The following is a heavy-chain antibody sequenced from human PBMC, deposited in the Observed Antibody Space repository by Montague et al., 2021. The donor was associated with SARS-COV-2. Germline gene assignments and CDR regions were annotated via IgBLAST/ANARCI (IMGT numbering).Heavy chain of an antibody. CDR3: ARHYSATLPAVY. Sequence: SETLSLTCAVYGGSFSGYYWSWIRQPPRKGLEWIGEISHSGSTNYNPSLTSRVTMSVDTSKNQFSLKVNSVTAADTAVYYCARHYSATLPAVYWGQGTLVTVSS. CDR1: GGSFSGYY. J-gene: IGHJ4*02. V-gene: IGHV4-34*01. D-gene: IGHD2-15*01. CDR2: ISHSGST.